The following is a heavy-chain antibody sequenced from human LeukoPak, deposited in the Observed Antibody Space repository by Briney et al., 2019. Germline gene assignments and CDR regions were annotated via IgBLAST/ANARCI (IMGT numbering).Heavy chain of an antibody. CDR1: GGSISSADYY. CDR2: IYFSGST. V-gene: IGHV4-30-4*01. D-gene: IGHD3-3*01. J-gene: IGHJ4*02. CDR3: ARHDSRSGFEGYFDY. Sequence: KPSETLSLTCTVSGGSISSADYYWSWIRQPPEKGLEWIGYIYFSGSTYYNPSLKSRVTISVDRSKNQFSLKLSSVTAADTAVYYCARHDSRSGFEGYFDYWGQGTLVTVSS.